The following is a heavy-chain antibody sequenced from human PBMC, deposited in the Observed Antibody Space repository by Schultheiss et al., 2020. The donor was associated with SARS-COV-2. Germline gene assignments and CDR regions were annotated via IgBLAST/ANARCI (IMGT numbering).Heavy chain of an antibody. CDR3: ARSDYYYAMDV. V-gene: IGHV1-2*04. CDR2: INPNSGGT. Sequence: GESLKISCKASGYTFTGYYMHWVRQAPGQGLEWMGWINPNSGGTNYAQKFQGWVTMTRDTSISTAYMELSRLRSDDTAVYSCARSDYYYAMDVWGQGTTVTVSS. CDR1: GYTFTGYY. J-gene: IGHJ6*02.